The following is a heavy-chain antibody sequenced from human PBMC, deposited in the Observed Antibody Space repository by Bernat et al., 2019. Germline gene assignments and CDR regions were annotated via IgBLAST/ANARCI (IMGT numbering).Heavy chain of an antibody. CDR2: ISYDGSNK. Sequence: GGWGGGGVGPGGSVRLSWAGSGFTFSSYAMHCVRRAPGQGLEWVAVISYDGSNKYYADSVKGRFTISRDNSKNTLYLQMNSLRAEDTAVYYCARDGGYCSGGSCDSDYYYYYMDVWGKGTTVTVSS. CDR3: ARDGGYCSGGSCDSDYYYYYMDV. J-gene: IGHJ6*03. D-gene: IGHD2-15*01. V-gene: IGHV3-30*01. CDR1: GFTFSSYA.